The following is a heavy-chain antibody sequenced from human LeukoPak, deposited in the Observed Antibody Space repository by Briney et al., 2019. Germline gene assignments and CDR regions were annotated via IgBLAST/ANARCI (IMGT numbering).Heavy chain of an antibody. CDR2: VHYGEST. V-gene: IGHV4-39*01. Sequence: SETLSLTCTVSGGFISSSIYYWDWIRQPPGKGLEWIGNVHYGESTYYNPSLKSRVTMSLDTSKNQFSLKLTSVTAADTAVYYCARHPGRSNWFDLWGQGILVTFSS. CDR1: GGFISSSIYY. J-gene: IGHJ5*02. D-gene: IGHD3-10*01. CDR3: ARHPGRSNWFDL.